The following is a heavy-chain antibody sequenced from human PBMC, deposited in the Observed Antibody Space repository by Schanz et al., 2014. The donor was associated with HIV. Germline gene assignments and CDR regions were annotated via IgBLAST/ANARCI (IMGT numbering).Heavy chain of an antibody. CDR2: ISSNTNYI. Sequence: EVRLVESGGGLVQPGRSLRLSCAASGFTFNNYGVNWVRQAPGKGLEWISSISSNTNYINYADSVKGRFTISRDNSKNTFYLQMNSLRDEDTAVYYCAKWGDGYCTGGSCGGIFDYWGQGTLVTVSS. CDR3: AKWGDGYCTGGSCGGIFDY. V-gene: IGHV3-23*04. CDR1: GFTFNNYG. J-gene: IGHJ4*02. D-gene: IGHD2-15*01.